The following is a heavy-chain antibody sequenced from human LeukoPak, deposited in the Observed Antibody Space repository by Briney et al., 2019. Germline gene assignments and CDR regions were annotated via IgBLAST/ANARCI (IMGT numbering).Heavy chain of an antibody. D-gene: IGHD3-10*01. CDR1: GYRFTSYW. V-gene: IGHV5-51*01. Sequence: GKSLHISCMCSGYRFTSYWIGGARQMPGKGLEWLGIIYPGDSDTRYSPAYQGYVTISADKSISTAYLQWSSLKASDTAMYYCARTLWFGTLDGWGQGTLVTVSS. CDR2: IYPGDSDT. J-gene: IGHJ4*02. CDR3: ARTLWFGTLDG.